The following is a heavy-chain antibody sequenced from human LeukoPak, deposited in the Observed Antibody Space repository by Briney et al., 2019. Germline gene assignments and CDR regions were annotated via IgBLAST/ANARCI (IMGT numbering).Heavy chain of an antibody. CDR3: ARWSENSSGFGDY. J-gene: IGHJ4*02. D-gene: IGHD3-22*01. CDR1: GGTFSSYA. V-gene: IGHV1-69*13. CDR2: IIPIFGTG. Sequence: SVKVSCKASGGTFSSYAISWVRQAPGQGLEWMGGIIPIFGTGKYAQKFQGRVTITADESTSTAYMELSSLRFDDTAMYYCARWSENSSGFGDYWGQGTLVTVSS.